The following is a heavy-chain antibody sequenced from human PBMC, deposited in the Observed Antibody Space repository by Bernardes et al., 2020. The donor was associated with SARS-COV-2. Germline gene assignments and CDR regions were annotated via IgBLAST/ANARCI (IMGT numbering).Heavy chain of an antibody. CDR2: FSRGGGSF. CDR3: ARVGGSASLWGWFDP. V-gene: IGHV3-48*03. CDR1: GFTFSNYE. D-gene: IGHD2-15*01. Sequence: GGSLRLSCAASGFTFSNYEMIWVRQASGKGPEWLSYFSRGGGSFYSAASVKGRFTVSRDNAKNLLYLQMNSLRAEDTAVYYCARVGGSASLWGWFDPWGQGTLVTVSS. J-gene: IGHJ5*02.